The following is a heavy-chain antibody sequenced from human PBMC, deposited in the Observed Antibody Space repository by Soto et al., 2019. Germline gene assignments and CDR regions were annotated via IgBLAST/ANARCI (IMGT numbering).Heavy chain of an antibody. V-gene: IGHV4-30-2*01. CDR3: ARAGRLGGYYGMDV. J-gene: IGHJ6*02. Sequence: SETLSLTCAVSGGSISSGGYSWSWIRQPPGKGLEWIGYIHHSGSTYYNPSLKSRVTISVDRSKNQFSLKLSSVTAADTAVYYWARAGRLGGYYGMDVWGQGTTVTVSS. D-gene: IGHD3-16*01. CDR1: GGSISSGGYS. CDR2: IHHSGST.